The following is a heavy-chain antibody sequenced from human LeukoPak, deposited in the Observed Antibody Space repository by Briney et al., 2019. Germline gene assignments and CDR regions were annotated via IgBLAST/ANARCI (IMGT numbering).Heavy chain of an antibody. CDR3: ASRYSSSWYEGYLDY. CDR2: IYYSGST. Sequence: SETLSLTCTVSGGSISSSSYNWGWISQPPGKGLEWIGSIYYSGSTYYNPSLKSRVTISVDTSKNQFSLKLSSVTAADTAVYYCASRYSSSWYEGYLDYWGQGTLVTVSS. D-gene: IGHD6-13*01. J-gene: IGHJ4*02. V-gene: IGHV4-39*01. CDR1: GGSISSSSYN.